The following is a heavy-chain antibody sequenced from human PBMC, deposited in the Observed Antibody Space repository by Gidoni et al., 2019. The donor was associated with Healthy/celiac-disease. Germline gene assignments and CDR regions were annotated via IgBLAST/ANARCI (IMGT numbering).Heavy chain of an antibody. Sequence: QVQLQESGPGLVKPSGTLSLTCAVSGGSISSSNWWSWVRQPPGKGLEWIGEIYHSGSTNYNPSLKSRVTISVDKSKNQFSLKLSSVTAADTAVYYCARVPSYYYDSSGYYSLFDYWGQGTLVTVSS. D-gene: IGHD3-22*01. CDR2: IYHSGST. CDR3: ARVPSYYYDSSGYYSLFDY. CDR1: GGSISSSNW. V-gene: IGHV4-4*02. J-gene: IGHJ4*02.